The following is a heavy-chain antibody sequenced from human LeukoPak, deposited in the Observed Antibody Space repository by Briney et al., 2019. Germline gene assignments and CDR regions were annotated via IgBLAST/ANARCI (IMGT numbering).Heavy chain of an antibody. CDR3: ASPLECYDSSGYSY. CDR2: IYSGGST. CDR1: GFTVSSNY. D-gene: IGHD3-22*01. J-gene: IGHJ4*02. Sequence: GGSLRLSCAASGFTVSSNYMSWVRQAPGKGLEWVSVIYSGGSTYYADSVKGRFTISRDNSKNTLYLQMNSLRSEDTAVYYCASPLECYDSSGYSYWGQGTLVTVSS. V-gene: IGHV3-53*05.